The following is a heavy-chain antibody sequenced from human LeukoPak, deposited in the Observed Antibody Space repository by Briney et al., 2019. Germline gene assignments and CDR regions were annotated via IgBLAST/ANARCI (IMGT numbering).Heavy chain of an antibody. CDR3: ARDPWIQLWPYGMDV. D-gene: IGHD5-18*01. Sequence: QPGGSLRLSCAASGFTFSSYAMHWVRQAPGKGLEWVAVISYDGSNKYYADSVKGRFTISRDNSKNTLYLQMNSLRAEDTAVYYCARDPWIQLWPYGMDVWGQGTTVTVSS. CDR1: GFTFSSYA. CDR2: ISYDGSNK. V-gene: IGHV3-30-3*01. J-gene: IGHJ6*02.